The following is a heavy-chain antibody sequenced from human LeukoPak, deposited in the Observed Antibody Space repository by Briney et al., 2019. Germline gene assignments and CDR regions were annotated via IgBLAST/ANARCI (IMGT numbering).Heavy chain of an antibody. Sequence: PSETLSLTCTVSGYSISSGYYWGWIRQPPGKGLEWIGSIYHSGSTYYNPSLKSRVTISVDTSKNQFSLKLSSVTAADTAVYYCARQLWFGEFHFDYWGQGTLVTVSS. D-gene: IGHD3-10*01. CDR3: ARQLWFGEFHFDY. V-gene: IGHV4-38-2*02. CDR2: IYHSGST. J-gene: IGHJ4*02. CDR1: GYSISSGYY.